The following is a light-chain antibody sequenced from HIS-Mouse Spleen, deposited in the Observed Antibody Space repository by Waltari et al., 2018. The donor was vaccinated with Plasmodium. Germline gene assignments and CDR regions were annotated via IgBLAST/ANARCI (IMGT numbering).Light chain of an antibody. V-gene: IGLV2-23*03. J-gene: IGLJ2*01. Sequence: QSALTQPASVSGSPGQSITISCTGTSSDVGSYNLVSWYQQHPGKAPRLMIYEGSKRPSGVSNRFSGATSGNTASLTSSGLQADDEADYYCCSYAGSSTFVVFGGGTKLTVL. CDR2: EGS. CDR1: SSDVGSYNL. CDR3: CSYAGSSTFVV.